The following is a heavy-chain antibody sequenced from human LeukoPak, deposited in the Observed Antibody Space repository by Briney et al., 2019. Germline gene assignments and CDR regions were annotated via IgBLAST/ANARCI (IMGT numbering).Heavy chain of an antibody. J-gene: IGHJ4*02. CDR1: GGSFSGYY. CDR3: ARVRREDIVVVPAAIPVPYYFDY. D-gene: IGHD2-2*02. Sequence: SETLSLTCAVYGGSFSGYYWSWIRQPPGKGLEWIGEINHSGSTNYNPSLKSRVTISVDTSKNQFSQKLSSVTAADTAVYYCARVRREDIVVVPAAIPVPYYFDYWGQGTLVTVSS. CDR2: INHSGST. V-gene: IGHV4-34*01.